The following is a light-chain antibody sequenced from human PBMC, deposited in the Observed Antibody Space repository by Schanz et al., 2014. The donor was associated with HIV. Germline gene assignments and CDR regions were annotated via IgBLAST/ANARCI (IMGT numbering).Light chain of an antibody. J-gene: IGKJ4*01. V-gene: IGKV3-11*01. Sequence: EIVLTQSPGTLSLSPGERATLSCRASQSISDHLAWYQQKPGQAPRFLIHGASTRATGNPARFSGSGYGTEFTLTISGLESEDFGVYYCQQRGKLFTFGGGTKVQI. CDR1: QSISDH. CDR3: QQRGKLFT. CDR2: GAS.